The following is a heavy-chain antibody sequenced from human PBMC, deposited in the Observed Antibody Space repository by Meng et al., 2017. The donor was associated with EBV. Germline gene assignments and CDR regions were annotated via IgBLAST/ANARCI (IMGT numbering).Heavy chain of an antibody. CDR1: GASVSGGTFH. D-gene: IGHD2-2*01. CDR2: IYDGGTT. Sequence: QVQLQESGQVLVKPSETLSLTCTVSGASVSGGTFHWSWIRQPPGKELQWIGYIYDGGTTIYNPSLKNRVTIFLDTSRNQFSLGLRSVTTADTAVYYCAKSSSSTPGVVDSWGQGTLVTVSS. CDR3: AKSSSSTPGVVDS. J-gene: IGHJ4*02. V-gene: IGHV4-61*01.